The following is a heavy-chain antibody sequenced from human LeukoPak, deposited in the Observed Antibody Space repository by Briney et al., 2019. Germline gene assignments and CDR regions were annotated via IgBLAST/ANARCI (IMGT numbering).Heavy chain of an antibody. CDR2: IYTSGST. Sequence: SETLSLTCTVSGYSISSGYYWGWIRQPPGKGLEWIGRIYTSGSTNYNPSLKSRVTISVDTSKNQFSLKLSSVTAADTAVYYCARDSAGSFDYWGQGTLVTVSS. J-gene: IGHJ4*02. D-gene: IGHD3-10*01. V-gene: IGHV4-38-2*02. CDR1: GYSISSGYY. CDR3: ARDSAGSFDY.